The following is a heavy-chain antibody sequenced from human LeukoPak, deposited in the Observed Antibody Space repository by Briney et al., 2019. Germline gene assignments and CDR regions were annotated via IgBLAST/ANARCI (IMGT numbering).Heavy chain of an antibody. J-gene: IGHJ4*02. V-gene: IGHV3-30*18. CDR2: ISYDGSNK. D-gene: IGHD3-22*01. CDR3: AKDQGITMIVVPDY. CDR1: GFTFSSYG. Sequence: GGSLRLSCAASGFTFSSYGMHWVRQAPGKGLEWVAVISYDGSNKYYADSVKGRFTFSRDNSKNTLYLQMNSLRAEDTAVYYCAKDQGITMIVVPDYWGQGTLVTVSS.